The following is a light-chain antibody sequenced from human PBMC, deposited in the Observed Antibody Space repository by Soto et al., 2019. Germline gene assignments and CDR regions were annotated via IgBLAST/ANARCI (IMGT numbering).Light chain of an antibody. CDR2: WAS. J-gene: IGKJ2*01. CDR3: QQYYSTLYT. Sequence: DIVMTQSPDSLAVSLGERATINCKSSQSVLYSSNNKNYLAWYQQKPGQPTKLLIYWASTRESGVPDRFSVSGSRTDFTLTISSLQAKDVAVYYCQQYYSTLYTFGQGTKLEIK. CDR1: QSVLYSSNNKNY. V-gene: IGKV4-1*01.